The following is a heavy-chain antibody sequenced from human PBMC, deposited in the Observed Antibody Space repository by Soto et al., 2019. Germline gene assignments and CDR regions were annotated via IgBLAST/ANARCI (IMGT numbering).Heavy chain of an antibody. Sequence: GGSLRLSCAASGFTFSSYAMSWVRQAPGKGLEWVSAISGSGGSTYYAASVKGRFTSSRDNSKNTLYLQMNSLRAEDTDVYYCAKSARGSGSYYNIPTYYYYYMDVWGKGTTVTVSS. J-gene: IGHJ6*03. CDR3: AKSARGSGSYYNIPTYYYYYMDV. D-gene: IGHD3-10*01. CDR1: GFTFSSYA. CDR2: ISGSGGST. V-gene: IGHV3-23*01.